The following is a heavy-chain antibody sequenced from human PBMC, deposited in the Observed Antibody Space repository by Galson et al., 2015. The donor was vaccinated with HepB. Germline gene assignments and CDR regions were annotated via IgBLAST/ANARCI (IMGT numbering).Heavy chain of an antibody. Sequence: SLRLSCAGSGFSFNTYTMNWIRQAPGKGLEWVSSISDSGSHMYYADSVKDRFTISRDNAKNSVFLQMSSLRGEDTAVYYCARGHVDYDPAGWFDPWGQGTLVTVSS. J-gene: IGHJ5*02. CDR1: GFSFNTYT. CDR3: ARGHVDYDPAGWFDP. V-gene: IGHV3-21*01. CDR2: ISDSGSHM. D-gene: IGHD4-17*01.